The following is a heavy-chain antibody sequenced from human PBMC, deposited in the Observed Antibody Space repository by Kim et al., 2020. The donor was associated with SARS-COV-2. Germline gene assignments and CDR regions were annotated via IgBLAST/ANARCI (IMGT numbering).Heavy chain of an antibody. CDR2: ISYDGSNK. Sequence: GGSLRLSCAASGFTFSSYGMHWVRQAPGKGLEWVAVISYDGSNKYYADSVKGRFTISRDNSKNTLYLQMNSLRAEDTAVYYCAREVTTVVTDYWGQGTLVSVSS. CDR1: GFTFSSYG. J-gene: IGHJ4*02. CDR3: AREVTTVVTDY. D-gene: IGHD4-17*01. V-gene: IGHV3-33*05.